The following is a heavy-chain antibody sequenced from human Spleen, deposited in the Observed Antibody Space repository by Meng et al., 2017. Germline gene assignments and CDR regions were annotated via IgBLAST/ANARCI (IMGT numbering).Heavy chain of an antibody. CDR1: GFTFRSYG. Sequence: GESLKISCAASGFTFRSYGMHWVRQAPGKGLEWVAVIWYDGTNKYYADSVKGRLTISRDNSKNTLYLEMNSLRAGDTAVYYCARDLGTGLSYYFGMDIWGQGTMVTVSS. D-gene: IGHD1-7*01. CDR3: ARDLGTGLSYYFGMDI. V-gene: IGHV3-33*01. CDR2: IWYDGTNK. J-gene: IGHJ6*02.